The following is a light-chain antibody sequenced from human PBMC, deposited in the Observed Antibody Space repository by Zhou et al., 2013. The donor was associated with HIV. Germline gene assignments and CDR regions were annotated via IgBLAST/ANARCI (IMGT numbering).Light chain of an antibody. CDR3: QQYHSYPIT. CDR1: QSISSW. CDR2: RAS. V-gene: IGKV1-5*03. Sequence: DIQMTQSPSTLSAFVGDRVTITCRASQSISSWLAWYQQKPGKAPKLLIYRASSLESGVPSRFSGSASGTEFTLTISSLQPDDFATYYCQQYHSYPITFGQGTRLXIK. J-gene: IGKJ5*01.